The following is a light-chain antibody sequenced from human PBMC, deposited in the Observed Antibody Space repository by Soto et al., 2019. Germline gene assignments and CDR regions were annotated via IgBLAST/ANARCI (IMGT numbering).Light chain of an antibody. Sequence: EIVMTQSPATLSVSPGERATLSCRASQSVSSNLAWYQQKPGQAPRLLIYGAFNRATGIPARFSGSGSGTDFTLTISSLEPEDSAIYYCQQRNIWPPVTFGQGTRLETK. CDR2: GAF. CDR1: QSVSSN. CDR3: QQRNIWPPVT. V-gene: IGKV3-11*01. J-gene: IGKJ5*01.